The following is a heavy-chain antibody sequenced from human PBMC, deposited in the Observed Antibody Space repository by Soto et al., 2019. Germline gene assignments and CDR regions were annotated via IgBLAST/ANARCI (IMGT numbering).Heavy chain of an antibody. J-gene: IGHJ5*02. CDR1: GGSISSGDYY. Sequence: SETLSLTCTVSGGSISSGDYYWSWIRQPPGKGLEWIGYIYYSGSTYYNPSLKSRVTISVDTSKNQFSLKLSSVTAADTAVYNCARERPDGARLDPWGQGTLVTVSS. V-gene: IGHV4-30-4*01. CDR3: ARERPDGARLDP. D-gene: IGHD6-6*01. CDR2: IYYSGST.